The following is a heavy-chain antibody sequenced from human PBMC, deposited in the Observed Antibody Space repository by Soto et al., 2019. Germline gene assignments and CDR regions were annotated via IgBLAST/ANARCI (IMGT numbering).Heavy chain of an antibody. D-gene: IGHD1-1*01. V-gene: IGHV3-23*01. CDR2: IRGSGGST. J-gene: IGHJ2*01. Sequence: KGLEWVSAIRGSGGSTYYADSVKGRFTISRDNSKNTLYLQMNSLRAEDTAVYFFFKAEDGIRGTVPVSEFLLNRSSDL. CDR3: FKAEDGIRGTVPVSEFLLNRSSDL.